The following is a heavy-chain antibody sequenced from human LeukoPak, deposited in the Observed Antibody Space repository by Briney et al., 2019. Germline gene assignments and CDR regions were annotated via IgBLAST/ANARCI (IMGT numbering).Heavy chain of an antibody. Sequence: GGSLRLSCAASGFTFSSYSMNWVRQAPGKGLEWVSSISSSSSYIYYADSVKGRFTISRDNAKNSLYLQMNSLRAEDTAVYYCARDGGYGSGSYYNVRYFDYWGQGTLVTVSS. CDR2: ISSSSSYI. V-gene: IGHV3-21*01. D-gene: IGHD3-10*01. CDR1: GFTFSSYS. J-gene: IGHJ4*02. CDR3: ARDGGYGSGSYYNVRYFDY.